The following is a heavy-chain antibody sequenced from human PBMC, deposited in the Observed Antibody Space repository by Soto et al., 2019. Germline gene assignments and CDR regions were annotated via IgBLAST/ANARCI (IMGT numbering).Heavy chain of an antibody. V-gene: IGHV4-59*01. Sequence: SDTLSLTCTVSGGSISSYYWSWIRQPPGKGLEWIGYIYYSGSTNYNPSLKSRVTISVDTSKNQFSLKLSSVTAADTAVYYCARYRGGSFYFDYWGQGTLVTAPQ. CDR1: GGSISSYY. J-gene: IGHJ4*02. CDR3: ARYRGGSFYFDY. CDR2: IYYSGST. D-gene: IGHD1-26*01.